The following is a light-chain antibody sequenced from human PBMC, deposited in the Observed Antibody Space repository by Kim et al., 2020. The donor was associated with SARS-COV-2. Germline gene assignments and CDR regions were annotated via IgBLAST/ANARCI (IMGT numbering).Light chain of an antibody. CDR1: QSVSSY. Sequence: EIVLTQSPATLSLSPGERATLSCRASQSVSSYLAWFQQRPGRAPRLLIYDASNRATGVPARFRGSGSRTDFTLTITSLEPEDFAVYYCQQRSDWPYTFGQGTKLEI. CDR2: DAS. J-gene: IGKJ2*01. CDR3: QQRSDWPYT. V-gene: IGKV3-11*01.